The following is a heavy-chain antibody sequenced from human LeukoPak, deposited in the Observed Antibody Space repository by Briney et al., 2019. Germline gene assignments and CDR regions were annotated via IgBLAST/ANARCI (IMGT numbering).Heavy chain of an antibody. CDR2: IYPGDSDT. CDR3: ARRTLGYCSGGSCQGGGDLDY. J-gene: IGHJ4*02. V-gene: IGHV5-51*01. Sequence: GESLKISCKGSGYSFTSYWIGWVRQMPGKGLEWMGIIYPGDSDTRYSPSFQGQVTISADKSISTAYLQWSSLKASDTAMYYCARRTLGYCSGGSCQGGGDLDYWGQGTLVTVSS. D-gene: IGHD2-15*01. CDR1: GYSFTSYW.